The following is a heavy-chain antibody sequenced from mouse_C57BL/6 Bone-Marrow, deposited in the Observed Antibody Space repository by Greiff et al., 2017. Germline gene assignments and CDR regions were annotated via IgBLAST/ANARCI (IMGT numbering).Heavy chain of an antibody. Sequence: QVQLQQPGAELVKPGASVKMSCKASGYTFTRYWITWVKQKPGQGLVWSVDVYPGSGSTNYNEKFKGKVTHTVDTAFSTANMQLSGLSSGDSAVYYCAGENDYEGYWGQGTTLTVSS. CDR1: GYTFTRYW. CDR3: AGENDYEGY. D-gene: IGHD2-4*01. J-gene: IGHJ2*01. CDR2: VYPGSGST. V-gene: IGHV1-55*01.